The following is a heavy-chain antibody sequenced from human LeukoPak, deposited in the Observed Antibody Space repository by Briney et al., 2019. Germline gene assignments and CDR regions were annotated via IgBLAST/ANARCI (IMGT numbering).Heavy chain of an antibody. D-gene: IGHD2-15*01. V-gene: IGHV3-21*01. Sequence: PGGSPRLSCAASGFTFSTYSMNWVRQAPGKGLEWVSSISSTSGYISYTDSVKGRFTISRDNAKNSLYLQMNSLRAEDTAVYYCTRRYCTATNCYSFDYWGQGTLVTVSS. J-gene: IGHJ4*02. CDR3: TRRYCTATNCYSFDY. CDR1: GFTFSTYS. CDR2: ISSTSGYI.